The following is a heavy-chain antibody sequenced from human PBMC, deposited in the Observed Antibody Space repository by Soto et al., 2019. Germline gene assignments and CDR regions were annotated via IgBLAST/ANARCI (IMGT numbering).Heavy chain of an antibody. Sequence: QVQLVQSGAEVKKPGSSVKVSCKAPGATFTSKLITWWHKPPGQGLEWMGGTTPTFGLENSPQKFRARVIPILGIANYAQKFQGRVTITADKSTSTAYMELSSLRSEDTAVYYCARIGPGIAAADNWFDPWGQGTLVTVSS. D-gene: IGHD6-13*01. CDR2: TTPTFGLENSPQKFRARVIPILGIA. CDR1: GATFTSKL. V-gene: IGHV1-69*02. CDR3: ARIGPGIAAADNWFDP. J-gene: IGHJ5*02.